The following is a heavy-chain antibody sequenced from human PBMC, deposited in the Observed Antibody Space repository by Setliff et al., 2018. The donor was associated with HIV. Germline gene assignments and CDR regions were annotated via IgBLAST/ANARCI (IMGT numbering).Heavy chain of an antibody. CDR1: GYTISAYY. Sequence: GASVKVSCKASGYTISAYYIHWVRLAPGQGLEWMGWINPNSGGPDYAQKFQDRVTMSWDASPTTAYMELRTLTSDDTAVYYCARGELLLSGGWLDPWGQGTLVTVSS. CDR3: ARGELLLSGGWLDP. J-gene: IGHJ5*02. D-gene: IGHD3-10*01. CDR2: INPNSGGP. V-gene: IGHV1-2*02.